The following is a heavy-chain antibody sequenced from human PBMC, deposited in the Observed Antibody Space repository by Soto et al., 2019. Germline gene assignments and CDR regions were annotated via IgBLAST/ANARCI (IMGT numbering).Heavy chain of an antibody. V-gene: IGHV4-59*01. J-gene: IGHJ4*02. Sequence: SETLSLTCTVSGGSISSYYWSWIRQPPGKGLEWIGYIYYSGSTNYNPSLKSRVTISVDTSKNQFSLKLSSVTAADTAVYYCARAKPRPRIAAAGTGHSFDYWGQGTLVTVSS. CDR2: IYYSGST. CDR1: GGSISSYY. CDR3: ARAKPRPRIAAAGTGHSFDY. D-gene: IGHD6-13*01.